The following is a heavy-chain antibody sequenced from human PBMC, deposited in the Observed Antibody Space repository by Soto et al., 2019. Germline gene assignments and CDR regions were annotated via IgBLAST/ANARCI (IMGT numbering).Heavy chain of an antibody. V-gene: IGHV4-4*07. D-gene: IGHD6-13*01. CDR3: ARGVGIAAAGTGYNWFDP. CDR2: IYTSGST. Sequence: SETLSLTCTVSGGSISSYYWSWIRQPAGKGLEWIGRIYTSGSTNYNPSLKSRVTMSVDTSKNQFSLKLSSVTAADTAVYYCARGVGIAAAGTGYNWFDPWGQGTLVTVSS. J-gene: IGHJ5*02. CDR1: GGSISSYY.